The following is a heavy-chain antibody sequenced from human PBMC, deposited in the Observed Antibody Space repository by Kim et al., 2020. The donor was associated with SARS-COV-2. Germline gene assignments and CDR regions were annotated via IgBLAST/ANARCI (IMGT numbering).Heavy chain of an antibody. Sequence: GGSLRLSCAASGFTVGNNAMSWVRQAPGRGLEWVSTIRASSETTYYADSVDGRFTISRDSSRQTLYLQLYSLRADDTAVYYCAKDRGGSGWPVFDSWGQG. D-gene: IGHD6-19*01. J-gene: IGHJ4*02. CDR2: IRASSETT. CDR1: GFTVGNNA. V-gene: IGHV3-23*01. CDR3: AKDRGGSGWPVFDS.